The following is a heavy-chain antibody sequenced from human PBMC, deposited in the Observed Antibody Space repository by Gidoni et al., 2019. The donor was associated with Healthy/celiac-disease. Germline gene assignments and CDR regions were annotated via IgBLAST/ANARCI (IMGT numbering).Heavy chain of an antibody. CDR1: GGSFSGYY. Sequence: QVQLQQWGAGLLKPSETLSLTCAVYGGSFSGYYWIGEINHSGSTNYNPSLKSRVTISVDTSKNQFSLKLSSVTAADTAVYYCARGGRAVLMVYAIHGMDVWGQGTTVTVSS. D-gene: IGHD2-8*01. J-gene: IGHJ6*02. CDR3: ARGGRAVLMVYAIHGMDV. V-gene: IGHV4-34*01. CDR2: INHSGST.